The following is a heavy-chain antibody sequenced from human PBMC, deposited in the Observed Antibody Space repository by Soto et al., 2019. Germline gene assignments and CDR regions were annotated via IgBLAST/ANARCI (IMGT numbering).Heavy chain of an antibody. CDR1: GFTFSSYA. J-gene: IGHJ4*02. V-gene: IGHV3-23*01. Sequence: EVQLLESGGGLVQPGGSLRLSCAASGFTFSSYAMRWVRQAPGKGLEWVSAISGSGGSTYYADSVKGRFTISRDNSKRTLYLQMNSLRGEDTAVYYCARRGPGTYFDYWGQGTLVTVSS. CDR2: ISGSGGST. D-gene: IGHD6-13*01. CDR3: ARRGPGTYFDY.